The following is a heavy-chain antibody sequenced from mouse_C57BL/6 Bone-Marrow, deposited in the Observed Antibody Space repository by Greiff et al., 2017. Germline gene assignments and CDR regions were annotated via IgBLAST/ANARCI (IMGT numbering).Heavy chain of an antibody. J-gene: IGHJ4*01. V-gene: IGHV5-12*01. CDR1: GFTFSDYY. Sequence: EVHLVESGGGLVQPGGSLKLSCAASGFTFSDYYMYWVRQTPEKRLEWVAYISNGGGSTYYPDTVKGRFTISRDNAKNTLYLQMSRLKSEDTAMYYCARHERYYAMDYWGQGTSVTVSS. CDR3: ARHERYYAMDY. CDR2: ISNGGGST.